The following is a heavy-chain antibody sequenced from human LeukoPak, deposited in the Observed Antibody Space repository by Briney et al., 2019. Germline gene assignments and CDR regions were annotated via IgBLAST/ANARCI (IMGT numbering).Heavy chain of an antibody. CDR1: GGSISSGNYY. CDR3: ASASGYVWVAQFDY. CDR2: IYTTGST. V-gene: IGHV4-61*02. J-gene: IGHJ4*02. D-gene: IGHD5-12*01. Sequence: PSETLSLTCTVSGGSISSGNYYWSWIRRPAGQGLEWIGRIYTTGSTKYNPSLKSRVTISVDTSKNQFSLKLNSVTAADTAVYYCASASGYVWVAQFDYWGQGSLVTVSS.